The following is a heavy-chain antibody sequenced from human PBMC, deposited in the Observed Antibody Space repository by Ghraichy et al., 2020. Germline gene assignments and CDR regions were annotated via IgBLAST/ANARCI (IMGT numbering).Heavy chain of an antibody. CDR1: GHSFSSYW. Sequence: SCEDSGHSFSSYWMNWVRQAPGKGLEWVSRISPAGGRATYADSVKGRFTISRDNAKNALYLQMHSLTVDDTAMYYCARGGLKNWLDPWGQGTLVTVAS. CDR3: ARGGLKNWLDP. V-gene: IGHV3-74*03. D-gene: IGHD3-16*01. J-gene: IGHJ5*02. CDR2: ISPAGGRA.